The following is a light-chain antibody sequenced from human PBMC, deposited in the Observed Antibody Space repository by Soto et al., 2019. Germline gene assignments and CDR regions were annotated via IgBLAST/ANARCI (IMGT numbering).Light chain of an antibody. CDR1: QSISRY. CDR3: QQYGSSPPT. V-gene: IGKV3-20*01. Sequence: IVLTQSPGNLSLSAGERTTLSWQASQSISRYLAWYQQKTGQGPRILIYGASSRATGTPDRFSGSRSGTDFTLTINRLETEDFALYYCQQYGSSPPTFGQGTKVDIK. CDR2: GAS. J-gene: IGKJ1*01.